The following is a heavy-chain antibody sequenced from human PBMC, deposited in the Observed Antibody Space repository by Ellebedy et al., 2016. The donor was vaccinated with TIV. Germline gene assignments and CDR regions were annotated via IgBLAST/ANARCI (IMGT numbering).Heavy chain of an antibody. Sequence: GESLKISCEASGFTFSSYGMHLVRQAPGKGLDWVAYIRYDESNRYYADSVKGRFTISRDNSKNPLYLQMNSLRSEDTAVYFCVKGRSAIAEYWGQGTLVTVSS. CDR2: IRYDESNR. J-gene: IGHJ4*02. V-gene: IGHV3-30*02. CDR3: VKGRSAIAEY. D-gene: IGHD2/OR15-2a*01. CDR1: GFTFSSYG.